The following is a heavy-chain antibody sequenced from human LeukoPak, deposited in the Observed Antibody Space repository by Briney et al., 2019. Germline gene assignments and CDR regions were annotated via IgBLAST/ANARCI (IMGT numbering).Heavy chain of an antibody. Sequence: GGSLRLSCAVSGFTFSSDWMIWVRQAPGKGLEWVANINPDGSEKNYVDSVRGRFTISRDNAKNSLDLQMNSLRAEDTAVYYCARDLSGIAGYTYGRGIDYWGQGTLVTVSS. CDR1: GFTFSSDW. CDR2: INPDGSEK. V-gene: IGHV3-7*01. J-gene: IGHJ4*02. CDR3: ARDLSGIAGYTYGRGIDY. D-gene: IGHD5-18*01.